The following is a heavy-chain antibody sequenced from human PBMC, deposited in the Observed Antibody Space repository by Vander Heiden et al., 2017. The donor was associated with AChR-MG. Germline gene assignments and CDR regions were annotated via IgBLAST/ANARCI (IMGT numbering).Heavy chain of an antibody. CDR2: ISGSGGST. V-gene: IGHV3-23*01. CDR3: AEEAGNLDY. J-gene: IGHJ4*02. CDR1: GLTFSNYD. D-gene: IGHD3-10*01. Sequence: EVQLLEAGGGLVQPGGSLRLSCAASGLTFSNYDMTWVRQAPGKGLEWVAGISGSGGSTYHADSVRGRFTISRDNSKNMLYLQMTSLRAEDTAVYYCAEEAGNLDYWGQGTLVTVSS.